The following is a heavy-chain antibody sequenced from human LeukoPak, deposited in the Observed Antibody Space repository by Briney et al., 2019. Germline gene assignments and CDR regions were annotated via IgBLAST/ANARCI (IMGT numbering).Heavy chain of an antibody. CDR3: ARDSDYGDYSGMDV. CDR1: GYTFTSYA. CDR2: INTNTGNP. D-gene: IGHD4-17*01. V-gene: IGHV7-4-1*02. Sequence: GASVKVSCKASGYTFTSYAMNWVRQAPGQGLEWMGWINTNTGNPTYAQGFTGRFVFSLDTSVSTAYLQISSLKAEDTAVYYCARDSDYGDYSGMDVWGQGTTVTVSS. J-gene: IGHJ6*02.